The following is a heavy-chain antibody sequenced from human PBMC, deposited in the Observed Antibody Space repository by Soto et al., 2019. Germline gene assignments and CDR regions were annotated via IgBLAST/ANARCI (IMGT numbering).Heavy chain of an antibody. Sequence: QVQLQESGPGLVKPSQTLSLTCTVSGGSISSGDYYWSWIRQPPGKGLEWIGYIYYSGSTYYNPSLKSRVTRPVDTSKNQFSLKLSSVTAADTAVYYCARDEGSPRPYWYFDLWGRGTLVTVSS. J-gene: IGHJ2*01. CDR1: GGSISSGDYY. CDR3: ARDEGSPRPYWYFDL. V-gene: IGHV4-30-4*01. CDR2: IYYSGST.